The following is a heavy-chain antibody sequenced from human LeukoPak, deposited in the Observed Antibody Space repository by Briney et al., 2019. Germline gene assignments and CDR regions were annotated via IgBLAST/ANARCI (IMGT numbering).Heavy chain of an antibody. CDR2: IKSDGRTT. V-gene: IGHV3-74*01. J-gene: IGHJ4*02. CDR3: AKDSGSGWTFDY. D-gene: IGHD6-19*01. CDR1: GFTFSNYW. Sequence: GGSLRLSCAASGFTFSNYWMHWVRQAPGKGLVWVSRIKSDGRTTSYADSVKGRFTISRDNAKNTLYLQLSSLRAEDTAVYYCAKDSGSGWTFDYWGQGTLVTVSS.